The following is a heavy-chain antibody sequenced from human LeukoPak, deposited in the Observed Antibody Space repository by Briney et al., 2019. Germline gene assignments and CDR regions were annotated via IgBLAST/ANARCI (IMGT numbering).Heavy chain of an antibody. J-gene: IGHJ6*03. CDR2: INPNSGGT. Sequence: ASVKVSCKASGYTFTGYYMHWVRQAPGQGLEWMGWINPNSGGTNYAQKFQGRVTMTRDTSISTAYMELSRLRSDDTAVYYCASYSSTSCYTGYYYYYMDVWGKGTTVTVSS. V-gene: IGHV1-2*02. D-gene: IGHD2-2*02. CDR1: GYTFTGYY. CDR3: ASYSSTSCYTGYYYYYMDV.